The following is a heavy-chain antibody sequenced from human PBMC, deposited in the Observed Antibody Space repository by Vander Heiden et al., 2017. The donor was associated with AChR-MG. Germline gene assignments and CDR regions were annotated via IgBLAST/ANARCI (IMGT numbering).Heavy chain of an antibody. V-gene: IGHV3-30*18. CDR3: AKARYGGDTLVFDY. CDR2: ISYDGSNK. D-gene: IGHD3-10*02. J-gene: IGHJ4*02. CDR1: GFTFSSYG. Sequence: QVQLVESGGGVVQPGRSLRLSCAASGFTFSSYGMHWVRQDPGKGLEWVAVISYDGSNKYYADSVKGRFTISRDNSKNTLYLQMNSLRAEDTAVYYCAKARYGGDTLVFDYWGQGTLVTVSS.